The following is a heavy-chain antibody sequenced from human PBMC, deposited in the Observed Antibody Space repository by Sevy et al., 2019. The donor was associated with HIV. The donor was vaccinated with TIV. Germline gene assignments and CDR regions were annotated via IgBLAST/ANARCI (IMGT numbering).Heavy chain of an antibody. V-gene: IGHV3-21*01. CDR2: ISSSSSYI. CDR1: GFNLSSYS. Sequence: GGSLRLSCAASGFNLSSYSMNWVRQAPGKGLEWVSYISSSSSYIYYADSVKGRFTKSKDNAKNSLYLQMNSLRAEDTAVYHCARGPARIAAADRDIWGHGTMVTVSS. CDR3: ARGPARIAAADRDI. J-gene: IGHJ3*02. D-gene: IGHD6-13*01.